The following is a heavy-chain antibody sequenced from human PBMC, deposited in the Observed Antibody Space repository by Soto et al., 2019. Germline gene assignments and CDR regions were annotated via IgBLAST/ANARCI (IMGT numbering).Heavy chain of an antibody. CDR2: IYPGDSDT. V-gene: IGHV5-51*01. CDR3: ARRGTGTTRGMDV. Sequence: PGESVKISCXGSGYSFTSYWIGWVRQMPGKGLEWMGIIYPGDSDTRYSPSFQGQVTISADKSISTAYLQWSSLKASDTAMYYCARRGTGTTRGMDVWGQGTTVTVSS. J-gene: IGHJ6*02. D-gene: IGHD1-7*01. CDR1: GYSFTSYW.